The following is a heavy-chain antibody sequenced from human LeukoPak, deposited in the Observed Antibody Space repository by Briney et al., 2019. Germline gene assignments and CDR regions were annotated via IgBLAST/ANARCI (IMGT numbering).Heavy chain of an antibody. J-gene: IGHJ4*02. Sequence: SENLSLTCTVSGGSISSYYWSWIRQPPGKGLEWIGYIYYSGSTNYNPSLKSRVTISVDTSKNQFSLKLSSVTAADTAVYYCARVTSSSYPDYWGQGTLVTVPS. CDR3: ARVTSSSYPDY. CDR2: IYYSGST. V-gene: IGHV4-59*01. CDR1: GGSISSYY. D-gene: IGHD6-13*01.